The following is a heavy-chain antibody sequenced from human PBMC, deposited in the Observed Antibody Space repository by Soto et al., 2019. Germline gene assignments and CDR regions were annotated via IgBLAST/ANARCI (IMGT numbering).Heavy chain of an antibody. Sequence: QVQLVESGGGVVQPGRSLRLSCAASGFTFSSYGMHWVRQAPGKGLEWVAVIWYDGSNKYYADSVKGRFTISRDNSKNTLYLQMNSLRAEDTAVYYCARDPGGSYYHSYYFDYWGQGTLVTVSS. CDR2: IWYDGSNK. V-gene: IGHV3-33*01. D-gene: IGHD1-26*01. CDR1: GFTFSSYG. CDR3: ARDPGGSYYHSYYFDY. J-gene: IGHJ4*02.